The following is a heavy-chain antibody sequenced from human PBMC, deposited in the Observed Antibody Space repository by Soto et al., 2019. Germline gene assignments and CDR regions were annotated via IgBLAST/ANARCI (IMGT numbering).Heavy chain of an antibody. CDR3: ARLHYYGSGSYGGYYYGMDV. V-gene: IGHV1-18*01. CDR2: ISAYNGNT. D-gene: IGHD3-10*01. CDR1: GYTFTSYG. Sequence: QVQLVQSGAEVKKPGASVKVSCKASGYTFTSYGISWVRQAPGQGLEWMGWISAYNGNTNYAQKLQGRATMTTDTSTSTAYMELRSLRSDVTAVYYCARLHYYGSGSYGGYYYGMDVWGQGTTVTVSS. J-gene: IGHJ6*02.